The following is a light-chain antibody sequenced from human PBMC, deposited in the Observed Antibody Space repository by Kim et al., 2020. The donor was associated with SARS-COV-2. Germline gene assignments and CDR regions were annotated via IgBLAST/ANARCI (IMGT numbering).Light chain of an antibody. CDR3: QQYESQWT. Sequence: SGSVRDRDTITCQASQNVNYWFAWYQQKPGKAPKLLIYEATSLKSGVSSRFSGSGFGTECTLTISSLQSDDFATYYFQQYESQWTFGHGTKVDIK. CDR2: EAT. V-gene: IGKV1-5*01. J-gene: IGKJ1*01. CDR1: QNVNYW.